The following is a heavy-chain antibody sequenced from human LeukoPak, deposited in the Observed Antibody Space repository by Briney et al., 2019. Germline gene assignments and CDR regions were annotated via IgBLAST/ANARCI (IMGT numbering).Heavy chain of an antibody. CDR1: SGSISSYY. D-gene: IGHD5-18*01. J-gene: IGHJ4*02. Sequence: SETLSLTCTVSSGSISSYYWSWIRQPPGKGLEWIGYIYYSGSTNYNPSLKSRVTISVDMSKNQFSLMLSSVTAADTAVYYCARGRYSNGFDYWGQGTLVTVSS. CDR2: IYYSGST. V-gene: IGHV4-59*01. CDR3: ARGRYSNGFDY.